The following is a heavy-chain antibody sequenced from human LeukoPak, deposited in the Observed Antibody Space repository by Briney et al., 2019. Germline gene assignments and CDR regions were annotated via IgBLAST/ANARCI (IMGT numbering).Heavy chain of an antibody. CDR3: ASDPSSSDNFFDF. D-gene: IGHD6-6*01. J-gene: IGHJ4*02. CDR1: GFTFSDYY. CDR2: INLNSGGT. V-gene: IGHV1-2*06. Sequence: SGKVSCKASGFTFSDYYIHWVRQAPGQGLDYMGHINLNSGGTFYVQKFQGRVTMTRDTPISTAYMDLSRLTSDDTAVYFCASDPSSSDNFFDFWGQGTLVTVSS.